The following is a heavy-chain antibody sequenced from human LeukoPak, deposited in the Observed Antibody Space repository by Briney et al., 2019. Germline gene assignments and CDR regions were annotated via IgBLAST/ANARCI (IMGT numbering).Heavy chain of an antibody. CDR1: GYTFTGYY. D-gene: IGHD2-2*01. Sequence: ASVKVSCKASGYTFTGYYMHWVRQAPGQGLEWMGWINPNSGGTNYAQKFQGRVTMTRDTSISTAYMELSRLRPDATAVYYWSGQYGSSTSCQSFFDYGGREPLVAASS. CDR3: SGQYGSSTSCQSFFDY. V-gene: IGHV1-2*02. CDR2: INPNSGGT. J-gene: IGHJ4*02.